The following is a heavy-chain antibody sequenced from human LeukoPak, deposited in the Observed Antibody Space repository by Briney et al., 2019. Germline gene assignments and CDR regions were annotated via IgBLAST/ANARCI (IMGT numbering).Heavy chain of an antibody. V-gene: IGHV1-18*01. D-gene: IGHD1-26*01. CDR1: GGTFSSYA. CDR3: ARGGSYIYYFDY. Sequence: ASVKVSCKASGGTFSSYAISWVRQAPGQGLEWMGWISAYNGNTNYAQKLQGRVTMTTDTSTSTAYMELRSLRSDDTAVYYCARGGSYIYYFDYWGQGTLVTVSS. CDR2: ISAYNGNT. J-gene: IGHJ4*02.